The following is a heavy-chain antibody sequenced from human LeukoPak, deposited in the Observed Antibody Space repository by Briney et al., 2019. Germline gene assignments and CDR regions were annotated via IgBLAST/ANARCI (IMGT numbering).Heavy chain of an antibody. D-gene: IGHD3-22*01. CDR3: ASEGDYDSSGGGFDY. CDR1: GFTFSDYC. Sequence: PGGSLRLSCAASGFTFSDYCMSWIRQAPGKGLEWVSYISSSSYTNYADSVKGRFTISRDNAKNSLYLQMNSLRAEDTAVYYCASEGDYDSSGGGFDYWGQGTLVTVSS. V-gene: IGHV3-11*05. CDR2: ISSSSYT. J-gene: IGHJ4*02.